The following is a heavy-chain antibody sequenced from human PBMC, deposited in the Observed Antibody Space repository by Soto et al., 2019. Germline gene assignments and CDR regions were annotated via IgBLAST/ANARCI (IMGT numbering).Heavy chain of an antibody. V-gene: IGHV3-49*04. J-gene: IGHJ4*02. CDR2: IRSKAYGGTT. CDR3: TSSILGYDSSGYYYVNY. D-gene: IGHD3-22*01. Sequence: GGSLRLSCTASGFTFGDYAMSWVRQAPGKGLEWVGFIRSKAYGGTTEYAASVKGRFTISRDDSKSIAYLQMNSLKTEDTAVYYCTSSILGYDSSGYYYVNYWGQGTLVTVSS. CDR1: GFTFGDYA.